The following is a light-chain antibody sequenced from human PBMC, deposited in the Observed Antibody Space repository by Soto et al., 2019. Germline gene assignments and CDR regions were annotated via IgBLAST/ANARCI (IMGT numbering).Light chain of an antibody. Sequence: EIVLTQSPGSLSLSPGERATLSCRASQSVTNNYLAWYQQKPGQAPRLLIYGASSRATGIPDRFSGSGSGTDFTLTISRLETEDFAVYYCQQYGSSPPITFGQGTRLEIK. CDR3: QQYGSSPPIT. CDR1: QSVTNNY. J-gene: IGKJ5*01. CDR2: GAS. V-gene: IGKV3-20*01.